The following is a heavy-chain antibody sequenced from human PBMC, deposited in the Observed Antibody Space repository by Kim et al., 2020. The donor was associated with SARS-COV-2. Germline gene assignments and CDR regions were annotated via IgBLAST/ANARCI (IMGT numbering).Heavy chain of an antibody. D-gene: IGHD1-26*01. V-gene: IGHV3-7*01. J-gene: IGHJ3*02. CDR1: GFTFSSYW. CDR2: RKQDGSEK. Sequence: GGSLRLSCAASGFTFSSYWMSWVRQAPGKGLEWVANRKQDGSEKYYVDSVKGRFTISRDNAKNSLYLQMNSVRAEDTAVYYCASLGAATGDAFDIWGQGTMVTVSS. CDR3: ASLGAATGDAFDI.